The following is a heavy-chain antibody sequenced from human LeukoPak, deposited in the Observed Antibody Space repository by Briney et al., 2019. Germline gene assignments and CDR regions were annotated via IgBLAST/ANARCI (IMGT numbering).Heavy chain of an antibody. Sequence: ASVKVSCKASGYTFTGYYMHWVRQAPGQGLEWMGWINPNSGGTNYAQKFQGRVTMTRDTSISTAYMELSRLRSDDTAVYYCARTKRITMVRGAGWFDPWGQGTLVIVSS. J-gene: IGHJ5*02. CDR1: GYTFTGYY. V-gene: IGHV1-2*02. CDR3: ARTKRITMVRGAGWFDP. D-gene: IGHD3-10*01. CDR2: INPNSGGT.